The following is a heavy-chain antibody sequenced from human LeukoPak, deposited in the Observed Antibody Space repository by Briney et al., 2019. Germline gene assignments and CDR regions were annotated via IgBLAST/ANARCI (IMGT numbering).Heavy chain of an antibody. CDR2: ISGSGGST. D-gene: IGHD1-26*01. V-gene: IGHV3-23*01. CDR3: AKDQWELHYFDY. J-gene: IGHJ4*02. Sequence: PGGSLRLSXAASGFTFSSYAMSWVRQAPGKGLEWVSAISGSGGSTYYADSVKGRFTISRDNSKNTLYLQINSLRAEDTAVYYCAKDQWELHYFDYWGQGTLVTVSS. CDR1: GFTFSSYA.